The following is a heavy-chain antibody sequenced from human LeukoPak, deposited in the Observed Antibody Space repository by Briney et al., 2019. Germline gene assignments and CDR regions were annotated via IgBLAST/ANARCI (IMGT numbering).Heavy chain of an antibody. D-gene: IGHD6-19*01. Sequence: PGGSLRLSCAASGFTFSSYAMSWVRQAPGKGLEWVSAISGSGGSTYYADSVKGRFTISRDNSKNTLYLQMNSLKTEDTAVYYCTTDVYSSGWYPLHYYYYYGMDVWGQGTTVTVSS. CDR1: GFTFSSYA. V-gene: IGHV3-23*01. CDR2: ISGSGGST. CDR3: TTDVYSSGWYPLHYYYYYGMDV. J-gene: IGHJ6*02.